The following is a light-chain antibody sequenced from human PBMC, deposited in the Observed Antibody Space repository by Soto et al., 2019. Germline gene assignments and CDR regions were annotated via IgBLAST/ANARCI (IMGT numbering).Light chain of an antibody. V-gene: IGLV2-14*01. CDR2: EVS. CDR3: SSYTTTYTPCV. Sequence: QSALTQPASVSGSPGQSISISCTGASSDVGGHNYVSWYQQHPGKAPKLIIYEVSNRPSGVSNRFSGSKSGNTASLTISGLQAEDEADYYCSSYTTTYTPCVFGTGTKLTVL. CDR1: SSDVGGHNY. J-gene: IGLJ1*01.